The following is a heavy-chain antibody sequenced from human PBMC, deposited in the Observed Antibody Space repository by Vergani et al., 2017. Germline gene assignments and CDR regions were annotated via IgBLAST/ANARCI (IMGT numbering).Heavy chain of an antibody. CDR3: ARDSLLYDGAISIELKQWLVAADYYYGMDV. CDR1: GGTFSSYA. Sequence: QVQLVQSGAEVKKPGSSVKVSCKASGGTFSSYAISWVRQAPGQGLEWMGGIIPIFGTANYAQKFQGRVTITADKSTSTAYMELSSLRSEDTAVYYCARDSLLYDGAISIELKQWLVAADYYYGMDVWGQGTTVTVSS. V-gene: IGHV1-69*06. D-gene: IGHD6-19*01. J-gene: IGHJ6*02. CDR2: IIPIFGTA.